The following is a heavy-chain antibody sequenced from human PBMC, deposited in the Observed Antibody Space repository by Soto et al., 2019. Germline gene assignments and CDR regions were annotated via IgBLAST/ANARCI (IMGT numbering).Heavy chain of an antibody. J-gene: IGHJ6*02. D-gene: IGHD3-10*01. Sequence: QVQLQESGPGLVKPSETLSLTCSVSGGSITSHYCSWFRQPPGKGLEWIGYIHHSGSTSYNPSLKSRFTXSVSTXXTHVSLKVNSVTAADTALYYCARQGFGQLHGLVDVWGPGTTVTVSS. V-gene: IGHV4-59*08. CDR2: IHHSGST. CDR3: ARQGFGQLHGLVDV. CDR1: GGSITSHY.